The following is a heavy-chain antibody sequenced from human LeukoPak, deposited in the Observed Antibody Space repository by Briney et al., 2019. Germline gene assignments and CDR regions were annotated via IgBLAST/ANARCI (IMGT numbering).Heavy chain of an antibody. V-gene: IGHV4-59*01. CDR2: IYYSGST. Sequence: SGTLSLTCTVSGGSISSYYGSWIRQPPGKGLEWIGYIYYSGSTNYNPSLKSRVTISVDTSKNQFSLKLSSVTAADTAVYYCASLYYYDSSGYPTSWYFDLWGRGTLVTVSS. J-gene: IGHJ2*01. D-gene: IGHD3-22*01. CDR3: ASLYYYDSSGYPTSWYFDL. CDR1: GGSISSYY.